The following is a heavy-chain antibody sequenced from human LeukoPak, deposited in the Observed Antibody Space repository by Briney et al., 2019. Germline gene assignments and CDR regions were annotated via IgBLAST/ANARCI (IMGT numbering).Heavy chain of an antibody. CDR1: QFTFSGYT. D-gene: IGHD2-21*01. CDR3: ARDMLGGDFFDY. J-gene: IGHJ4*02. Sequence: TGGSLRLSCAASQFTFSGYTMNWVRQAPGKGLEWVSSISSSGSYTNYADSVKGRFTISRDNAKNSLYLQMNNLRAEDTAVYYCARDMLGGDFFDYWGQGTLVTVSS. CDR2: ISSSGSYT. V-gene: IGHV3-21*06.